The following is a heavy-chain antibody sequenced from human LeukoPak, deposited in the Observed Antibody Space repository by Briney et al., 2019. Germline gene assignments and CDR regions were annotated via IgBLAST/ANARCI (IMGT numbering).Heavy chain of an antibody. CDR2: INPSSGGT. CDR1: GYTFTGYY. V-gene: IGHV1-2*02. Sequence: ASVKVSCKASGYTFTGYYMHWVRQAPGQGLEWMGWINPSSGGTNYAQKFQGRVTMTRDTSISTAYMELSRLRSDDTAVYYCARAATGYYFDYWGQGTLVTVSS. J-gene: IGHJ4*02. D-gene: IGHD5-12*01. CDR3: ARAATGYYFDY.